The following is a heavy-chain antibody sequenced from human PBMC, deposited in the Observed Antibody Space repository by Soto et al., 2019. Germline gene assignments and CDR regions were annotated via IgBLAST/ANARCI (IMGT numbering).Heavy chain of an antibody. Sequence: SEPLSPTYAVCGGSFSVYYWSWIRQPPGKGVEWIGEINHSGGTDYNPSLKSRVTRSVEPPMRQFSRKLSSAIAADAAVYYCAAGDDFWSGYSYNRYDPWGQGSWVT. CDR2: INHSGGT. J-gene: IGHJ5*02. CDR1: GGSFSVYY. V-gene: IGHV4-34*01. CDR3: AAGDDFWSGYSYNRYDP. D-gene: IGHD3-3*01.